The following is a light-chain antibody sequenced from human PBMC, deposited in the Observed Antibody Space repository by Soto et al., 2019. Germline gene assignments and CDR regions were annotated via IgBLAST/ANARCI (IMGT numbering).Light chain of an antibody. V-gene: IGKV1-39*01. Sequence: DIQMTQSPSSLSASVGDRVTITCRASQSISNFLNWYQQRPGKAPKLLIYAASSLQSGVSARFSGSGSGTDFTLTISSLQPEDFATYYCQQSYSTPLTFGGGTEVEIK. CDR2: AAS. CDR3: QQSYSTPLT. J-gene: IGKJ4*01. CDR1: QSISNF.